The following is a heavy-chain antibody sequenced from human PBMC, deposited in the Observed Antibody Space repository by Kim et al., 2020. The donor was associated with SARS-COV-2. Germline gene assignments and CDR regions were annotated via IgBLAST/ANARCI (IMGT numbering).Heavy chain of an antibody. V-gene: IGHV3-33*01. Sequence: GSLRLSCAASGFTFSSYGMHWVRQAPGKGLEWVAIIWYDGSNKYYTDSVKGRFTISRDNSKNTLYLQMNSLRAEDTAVYYCARGVSGWFDPWGQGTLVTVSS. J-gene: IGHJ5*02. CDR1: GFTFSSYG. D-gene: IGHD3-10*01. CDR3: ARGVSGWFDP. CDR2: IWYDGSNK.